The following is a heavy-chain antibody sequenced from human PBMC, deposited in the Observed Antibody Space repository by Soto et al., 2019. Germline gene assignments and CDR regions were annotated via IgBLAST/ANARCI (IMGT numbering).Heavy chain of an antibody. CDR1: GFTFSSYG. Sequence: QVQLVESGGGVVQPGRSLRLSCAASGFTFSSYGMHWVRQAPGKGLEWVAVISYDGSNKYYADSVKGRFTISRDNSKNTLYLQMNSLRAEDTAVYYCAKWEYQFAFGYWGQGTPVTVSS. CDR3: AKWEYQFAFGY. J-gene: IGHJ4*02. D-gene: IGHD2-2*01. V-gene: IGHV3-30*18. CDR2: ISYDGSNK.